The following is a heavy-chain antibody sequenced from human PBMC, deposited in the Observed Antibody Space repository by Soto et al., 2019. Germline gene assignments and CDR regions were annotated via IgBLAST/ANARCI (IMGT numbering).Heavy chain of an antibody. J-gene: IGHJ6*03. CDR3: ARIYGSGSMLYKFYYYYYMDV. Sequence: ASVKVSCKASGYTFTSYGISWVRQAPGQGLEWMGWISAYNGNTNYAQKLQGRVTMTTDTSTSTAYMELRSLRSDDTAVYYCARIYGSGSMLYKFYYYYYMDVWGKGTTVTVSS. D-gene: IGHD3-10*01. CDR1: GYTFTSYG. V-gene: IGHV1-18*01. CDR2: ISAYNGNT.